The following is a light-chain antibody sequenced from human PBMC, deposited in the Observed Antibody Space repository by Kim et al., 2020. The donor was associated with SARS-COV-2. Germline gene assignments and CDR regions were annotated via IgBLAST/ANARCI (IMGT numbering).Light chain of an antibody. CDR2: GNS. Sequence: VTISCTGRSSNIGAGYDVHWYQQLPGTAPKLLIYGNSNRPSGVPDRFSGSKSGTSASLAITGLQAEDEADYYCQSYDSSLSGDVVFGGGTQLTVL. CDR3: QSYDSSLSGDVV. CDR1: SSNIGAGYD. J-gene: IGLJ2*01. V-gene: IGLV1-40*01.